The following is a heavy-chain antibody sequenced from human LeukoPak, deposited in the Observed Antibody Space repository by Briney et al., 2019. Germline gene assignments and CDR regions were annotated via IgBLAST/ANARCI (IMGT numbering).Heavy chain of an antibody. V-gene: IGHV4-39*01. J-gene: IGHJ4*02. D-gene: IGHD1-26*01. CDR2: IYYSGST. CDR1: GGSISSSSYY. CDR3: ASEYSGSSLDY. Sequence: SETLSLTCTVSGGSISSSSYYWGWIRQPPGKGLEWIGCIYYSGSTYYNPSLKSRVTISVDTSKNQFSLRLSSVTATDTAVYYCASEYSGSSLDYWGQGTLITVSS.